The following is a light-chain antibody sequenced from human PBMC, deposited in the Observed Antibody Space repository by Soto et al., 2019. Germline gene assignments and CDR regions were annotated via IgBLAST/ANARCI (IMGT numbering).Light chain of an antibody. J-gene: IGKJ5*01. Sequence: DIQMTQSPCSLSASVGGRVTITCRASQSISSYLNWYQQKPGKAPKLLIYAASSLQSGVPSRFSGSGSETDFTLTISSLQPEDFATYSCQQSNSTPITFGQGTRLEIK. CDR2: AAS. CDR1: QSISSY. V-gene: IGKV1-39*01. CDR3: QQSNSTPIT.